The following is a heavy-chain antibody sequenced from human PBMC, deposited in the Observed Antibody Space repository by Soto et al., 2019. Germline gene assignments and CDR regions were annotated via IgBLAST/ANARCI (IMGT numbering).Heavy chain of an antibody. Sequence: PGGSLRLSCAASGFTFSNYSMNWVSQAPGKGLEWVSSISSSSSYIYYADSVKGRFTISRDNAKNSLYLQMNSLRAEDTAVYYCARELSSSWYYDYWGQGTLVTVSS. V-gene: IGHV3-21*01. D-gene: IGHD6-13*01. CDR2: ISSSSSYI. CDR3: ARELSSSWYYDY. J-gene: IGHJ4*02. CDR1: GFTFSNYS.